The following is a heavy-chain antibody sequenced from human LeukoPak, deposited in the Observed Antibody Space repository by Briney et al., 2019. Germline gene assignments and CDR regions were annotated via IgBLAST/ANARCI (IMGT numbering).Heavy chain of an antibody. CDR3: APGDYESHFDY. Sequence: GGSLRLSCAASGFTFSSYGMSWVRQAPGKGLEWVSAISGSGGSTYYADSVKGRFTISRDNSQNTLYLQMNSLRAEDTAVYYCAPGDYESHFDYWGQGTLVTVSS. V-gene: IGHV3-23*01. D-gene: IGHD4-17*01. CDR1: GFTFSSYG. CDR2: ISGSGGST. J-gene: IGHJ4*02.